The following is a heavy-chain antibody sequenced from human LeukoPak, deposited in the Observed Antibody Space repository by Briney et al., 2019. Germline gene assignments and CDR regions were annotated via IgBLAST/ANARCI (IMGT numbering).Heavy chain of an antibody. CDR1: GFTFSGSA. J-gene: IGHJ6*02. CDR2: IRSKANSYAT. V-gene: IGHV3-73*01. Sequence: GGSLRLSCAASGFTFSGSAMHWVRQASGKGLEWVGRIRSKANSYATAYAASVKGRFTISRDDSKNTAYLQMNSLKTEDTAVYYCTRHWERITMVRGVPPDYGMEVWGQGTTVTVSS. D-gene: IGHD3-10*01. CDR3: TRHWERITMVRGVPPDYGMEV.